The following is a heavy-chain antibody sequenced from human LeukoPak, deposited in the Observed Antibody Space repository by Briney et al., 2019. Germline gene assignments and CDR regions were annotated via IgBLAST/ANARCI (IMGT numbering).Heavy chain of an antibody. D-gene: IGHD5-12*01. CDR3: AREVVTTILMFDY. Sequence: SETLSLTCTVSGGSMNSYYWSWIRQPPGKGLEWIGYIYDSGSTSYNPSLKSRFTISVDTSKNQFSLRLNSVSAADTAVYYCAREVVTTILMFDYWGQGNLVIVSS. J-gene: IGHJ4*02. V-gene: IGHV4-59*12. CDR1: GGSMNSYY. CDR2: IYDSGST.